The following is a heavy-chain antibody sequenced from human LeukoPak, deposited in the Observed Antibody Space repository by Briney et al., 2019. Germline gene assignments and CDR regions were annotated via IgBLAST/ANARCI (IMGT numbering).Heavy chain of an antibody. CDR3: AREVGVTEEYYFDY. D-gene: IGHD2-21*02. CDR1: GYTFTGYY. V-gene: IGHV1-2*02. Sequence: ASVKVSCKASGYTFTGYYMHWVRQAPGQGLEWMGWINPNSGGTNYAQKLQGRVTMTTDTSTSTAYMELRSLRSDDTAVYYCAREVGVTEEYYFDYWGQGTLVTVSS. J-gene: IGHJ4*02. CDR2: INPNSGGT.